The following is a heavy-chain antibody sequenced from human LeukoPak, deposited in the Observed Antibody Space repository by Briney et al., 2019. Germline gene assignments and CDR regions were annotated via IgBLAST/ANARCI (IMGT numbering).Heavy chain of an antibody. D-gene: IGHD5-18*01. V-gene: IGHV4-34*01. J-gene: IGHJ5*02. Sequence: SETLSLTCAVYGGSFSAYYWTWIRQPPGKGLEWIGEINYSGSSNYNSSLRSRVTISVDTSYKQFSLRLSSVTAADMAVYYCAPRGDIEHSYVYGKWFDPWGQGTRVTVSS. CDR2: INYSGSS. CDR3: APRGDIEHSYVYGKWFDP. CDR1: GGSFSAYY.